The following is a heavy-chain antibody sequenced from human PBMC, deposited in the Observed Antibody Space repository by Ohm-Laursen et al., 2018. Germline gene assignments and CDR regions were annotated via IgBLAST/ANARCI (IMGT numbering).Heavy chain of an antibody. V-gene: IGHV4-39*01. J-gene: IGHJ4*02. Sequence: TLSLTCTVSGGSISSSSYYWGWIRQPPGKGLEWIGSIYYSGSTYYNPSLKSRVTISVDTSKNQFSLKLSSVTAADTAVYYCARLTPMIVVVPDWGQGTLVTVSS. D-gene: IGHD3-22*01. CDR3: ARLTPMIVVVPD. CDR1: GGSISSSSYY. CDR2: IYYSGST.